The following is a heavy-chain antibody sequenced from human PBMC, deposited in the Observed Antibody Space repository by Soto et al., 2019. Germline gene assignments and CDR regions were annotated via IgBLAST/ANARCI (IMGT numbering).Heavy chain of an antibody. CDR3: ARTGRRYSSGWYGGNWFDP. J-gene: IGHJ5*02. D-gene: IGHD6-19*01. V-gene: IGHV4-59*08. Sequence: SETLSLTCTVSGGSISSYYWSWIRQPPGKGLEWIGNIYYSGSTNYNPSLKSRVTISVDTSKNQFSLKLSSVTAADTAVYYCARTGRRYSSGWYGGNWFDPWGQGTLVTVSS. CDR2: IYYSGST. CDR1: GGSISSYY.